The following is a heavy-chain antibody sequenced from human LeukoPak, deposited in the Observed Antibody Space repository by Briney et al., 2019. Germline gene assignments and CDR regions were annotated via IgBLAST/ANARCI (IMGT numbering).Heavy chain of an antibody. D-gene: IGHD3-10*02. V-gene: IGHV3-20*04. CDR3: ASLSSGSYYNRSLNDAFDI. CDR2: INWNGGST. Sequence: GRSLRLSRAASGFTFDDYGMSWVRQALGKGLEWVSGINWNGGSTGYADSVKGRFTISRDNAKNSLYLQMNSLRAEDTALYYCASLSSGSYYNRSLNDAFDIWGQGTMVTVSS. CDR1: GFTFDDYG. J-gene: IGHJ3*02.